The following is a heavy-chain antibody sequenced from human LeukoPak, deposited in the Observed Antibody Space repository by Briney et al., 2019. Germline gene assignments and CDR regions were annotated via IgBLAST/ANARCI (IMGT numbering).Heavy chain of an antibody. J-gene: IGHJ6*03. V-gene: IGHV4-39*07. Sequence: SETLSLTCTVSGGSISSSSDYWAWIRQPPGKGLEWIGSIFYTGSTYYNPSLKSRVTISVDTSKNQFSLKLSSVTAADTAVYYCARGSYCSSTSCYVNYGGKGYYYYYMDVWGKGTTVTVSS. D-gene: IGHD2-2*01. CDR1: GGSISSSSDY. CDR2: IFYTGST. CDR3: ARGSYCSSTSCYVNYGGKGYYYYYMDV.